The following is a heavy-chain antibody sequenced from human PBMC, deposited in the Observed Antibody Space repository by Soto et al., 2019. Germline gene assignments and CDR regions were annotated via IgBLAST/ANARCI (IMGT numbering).Heavy chain of an antibody. D-gene: IGHD3-10*01. J-gene: IGHJ3*02. CDR3: ACRSLLWAGAEYAFDT. V-gene: IGHV4-30-4*01. Sequence: PSETLSLTCTVSGGSISSGDYYWSWIRQPPGKGLEWIGYIYYSGSTYYNPSLKSRVTISVDTSKNQFSLKLSSVTAADTAVYYCACRSLLWAGAEYAFDTWGQGTMVTVSS. CDR1: GGSISSGDYY. CDR2: IYYSGST.